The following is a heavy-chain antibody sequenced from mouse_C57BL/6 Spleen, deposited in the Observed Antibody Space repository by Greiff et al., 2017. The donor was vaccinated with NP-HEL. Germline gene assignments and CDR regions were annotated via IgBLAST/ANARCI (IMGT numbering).Heavy chain of an antibody. CDR3: ARKGTDWYFDV. Sequence: EVKVVESGGDLVKPGGSLKLSCAASGFTFSSYGMSWVRQTPDKRLEWVATISSGSSYTYYPDSVKGRFTISRDNAKNTLYLQMSSLKSEDTAMYYCARKGTDWYFDVWGTGTTVTVSS. CDR1: GFTFSSYG. V-gene: IGHV5-6*01. CDR2: ISSGSSYT. D-gene: IGHD3-3*01. J-gene: IGHJ1*03.